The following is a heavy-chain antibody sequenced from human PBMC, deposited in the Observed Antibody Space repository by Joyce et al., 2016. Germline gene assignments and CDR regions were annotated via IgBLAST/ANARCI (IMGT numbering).Heavy chain of an antibody. CDR1: GGDFSNYT. D-gene: IGHD1-14*01. CDR3: ARGGTSSDHYFFYTLDV. V-gene: IGHV1-69*12. Sequence: QVLLVQSGAAVERPGSSLRVSCKSSGGDFSNYTGNGGRQAPGQRRGWRGGIIPFFGAAKYAEDFQGRVTLTADQSTRTAYLELSSLTSADTAVYYCARGGTSSDHYFFYTLDVWGPGTTVIVSS. CDR2: IIPFFGAA. J-gene: IGHJ6*02.